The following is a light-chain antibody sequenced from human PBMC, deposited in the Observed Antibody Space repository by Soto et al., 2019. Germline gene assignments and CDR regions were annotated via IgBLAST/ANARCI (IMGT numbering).Light chain of an antibody. CDR2: GVT. CDR3: FSHKRGDSHV. CDR1: SSDVGAYNY. V-gene: IGLV2-14*01. Sequence: SVLTQPASVSGSPGQSITISCTGTSSDVGAYNYVSWYQQYPGKAPKLIIYGVTNRPSGVSNRFSGSKTGNTASLTISGLQAEDEAYYYCFSHKRGDSHVFGTGTKVTVL. J-gene: IGLJ1*01.